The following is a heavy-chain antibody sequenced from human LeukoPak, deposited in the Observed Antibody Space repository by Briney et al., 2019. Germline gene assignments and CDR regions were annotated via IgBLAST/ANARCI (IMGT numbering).Heavy chain of an antibody. CDR3: ATATEYCSGGSCYLRWFDP. D-gene: IGHD2-15*01. Sequence: ASVKVSCKVSGYTLTELSMHWVRQAPGKGLEWMGGFDPEDGEIIYAQKFQGRVTMTEDTSTDTAYMELSSLKSGDTAVYYCATATEYCSGGSCYLRWFDPWGQGTLVTVSS. V-gene: IGHV1-24*01. CDR2: FDPEDGEI. J-gene: IGHJ5*02. CDR1: GYTLTELS.